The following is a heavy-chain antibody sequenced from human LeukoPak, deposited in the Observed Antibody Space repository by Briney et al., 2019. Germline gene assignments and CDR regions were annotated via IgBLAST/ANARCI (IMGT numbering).Heavy chain of an antibody. D-gene: IGHD2-2*02. CDR1: GYTFTSYY. CDR2: INPSGGST. V-gene: IGHV1-46*01. Sequence: ASVKVSCKASGYTFTSYYMHWVRQAPGQGFEWMGIINPSGGSTSYAQKFQGRVTMTRDMSTSTVYMELSSLRSEDTAVYYCARDVGYNCSSTSCYTGWFDPWGQGTLVTVSS. CDR3: ARDVGYNCSSTSCYTGWFDP. J-gene: IGHJ5*02.